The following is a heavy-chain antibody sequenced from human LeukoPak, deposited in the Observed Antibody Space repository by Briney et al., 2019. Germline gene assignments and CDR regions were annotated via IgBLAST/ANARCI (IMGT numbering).Heavy chain of an antibody. D-gene: IGHD3-10*01. V-gene: IGHV4-61*01. CDR1: GGTVTSSLYY. CDR2: IYCSGNT. CDR3: ARVNVGGFDY. Sequence: PSETLSLTCTVSGGTVTSSLYYWPWIRQPPGKGREWIGYIYCSGNTNYNPSRKSLVTLSADATNNQFSLKLSSVTAADTAVYYCARVNVGGFDYWGQGTLVSVSS. J-gene: IGHJ4*02.